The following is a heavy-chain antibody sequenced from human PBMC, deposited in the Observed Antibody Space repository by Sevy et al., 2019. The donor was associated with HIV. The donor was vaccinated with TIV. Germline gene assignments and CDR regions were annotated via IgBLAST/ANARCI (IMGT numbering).Heavy chain of an antibody. CDR1: GFTFTNYA. CDR3: ATALARGVAVAGTAWGMDV. V-gene: IGHV3-23*01. Sequence: GGCLRLSCAASGFTFTNYAMNWVRQAPGKGLEWFSAISGSGGTTYYADSVQGRFTISRDKSKNRLYLQMNSLRAEDTAVYYCATALARGVAVAGTAWGMDVWGQGTTVTVSS. CDR2: ISGSGGTT. D-gene: IGHD6-19*01. J-gene: IGHJ6*02.